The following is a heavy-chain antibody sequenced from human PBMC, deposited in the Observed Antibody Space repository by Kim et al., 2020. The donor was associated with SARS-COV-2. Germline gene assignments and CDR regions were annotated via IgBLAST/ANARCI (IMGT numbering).Heavy chain of an antibody. J-gene: IGHJ6*02. CDR2: IYYNGNT. Sequence: SETLSLTCTVSGGSLTTRGFYWRWLRQHPGKGPEWIGYIYYNGNTLYNPSLSSRVTMYLDTGKNQFSLNLNVVTAADTAVYYCSRPADFWGYAMDVWGQGTTVIVSS. D-gene: IGHD7-27*01. V-gene: IGHV4-31*03. CDR3: SRPADFWGYAMDV. CDR1: GGSLTTRGFY.